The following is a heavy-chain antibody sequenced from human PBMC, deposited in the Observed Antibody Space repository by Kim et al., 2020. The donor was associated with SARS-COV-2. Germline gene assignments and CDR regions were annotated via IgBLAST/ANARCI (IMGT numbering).Heavy chain of an antibody. Sequence: ASVKVSCKASGYSFTGYNMHWVRQAPGQGLEWMGRINPNSGDTNYAQKFQGRVTMTRDTSISTAYMDLSRLISDDTAVYYCARDSALLPHYFDYWGQGTL. CDR3: ARDSALLPHYFDY. V-gene: IGHV1-2*06. CDR2: INPNSGDT. D-gene: IGHD3-10*01. J-gene: IGHJ4*02. CDR1: GYSFTGYN.